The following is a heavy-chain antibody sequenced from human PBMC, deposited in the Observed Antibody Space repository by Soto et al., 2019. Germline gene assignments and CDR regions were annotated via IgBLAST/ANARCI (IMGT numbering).Heavy chain of an antibody. D-gene: IGHD2-15*01. CDR2: VSSDGSAK. Sequence: QVHLVESGGGVVQPGRSLRLSCAASGFTFRRHAVHWVRQAPGKGLEWVAVVSSDGSAKYYLDSVKGRFTSSRDNSKNTAFLQLNSLSSEDTAVYYCARSMSGAVADSFDSWGQGTLVTVST. V-gene: IGHV3-30*04. CDR1: GFTFRRHA. CDR3: ARSMSGAVADSFDS. J-gene: IGHJ4*02.